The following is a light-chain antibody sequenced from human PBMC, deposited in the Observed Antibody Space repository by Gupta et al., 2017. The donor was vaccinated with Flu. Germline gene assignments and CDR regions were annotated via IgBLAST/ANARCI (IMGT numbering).Light chain of an antibody. CDR2: AAS. CDR3: QQSYSTPWT. J-gene: IGKJ1*01. CDR1: QSISSY. Sequence: PSSLSASVGDRVTITCRASQSISSYLNWYQQKPGTAPKLLIYAASSLQSGVPSRFSGSGSGTDFTLTISSLQPEDFATYYCQQSYSTPWTFGQGTKVEIK. V-gene: IGKV1-39*01.